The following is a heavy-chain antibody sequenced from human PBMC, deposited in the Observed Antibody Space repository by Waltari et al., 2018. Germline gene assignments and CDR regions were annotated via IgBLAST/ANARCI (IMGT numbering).Heavy chain of an antibody. J-gene: IGHJ4*02. CDR1: GGSISSYS. V-gene: IGHV4-59*01. CDR3: ARGRAIFGVVTR. D-gene: IGHD3-3*01. Sequence: QVQLQESGPGLVKPSETLSLTCTVSGGSISSYSWSWIRQPPGKGLEWIGYIYYSGSTNYNPSLKSRVTISVDTSKNQFSLKLSSVTAADTAVYYCARGRAIFGVVTRWGQGTLVTVSS. CDR2: IYYSGST.